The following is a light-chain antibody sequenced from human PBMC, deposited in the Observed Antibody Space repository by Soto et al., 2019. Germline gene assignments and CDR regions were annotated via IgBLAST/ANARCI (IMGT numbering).Light chain of an antibody. CDR2: KAS. CDR3: QHYNNYPWT. CDR1: QSISSW. J-gene: IGKJ1*01. V-gene: IGKV1-5*03. Sequence: DIQMTQSPSTLSASVGDRVTITCRASQSISSWLAWYQQKPGKAPKLLIYKASSLESGVPSRFSGSGSVTEFTLTISSLQPDDFATYYCQHYNNYPWTFGQGTKVEIK.